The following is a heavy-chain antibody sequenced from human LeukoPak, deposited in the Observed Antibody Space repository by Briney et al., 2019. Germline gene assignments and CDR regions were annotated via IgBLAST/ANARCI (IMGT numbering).Heavy chain of an antibody. Sequence: PSETLSLTCAVYGGSFSGYYWSWIRQPPGKGLEWIGEINHSGSTNYNPSLKSRVTISVGTSKNQFSLKLSSVTAADTAVYYCATVVPAATYADWFDPWGQGTLVTVSS. CDR3: ATVVPAATYADWFDP. CDR2: INHSGST. J-gene: IGHJ5*02. V-gene: IGHV4-34*01. CDR1: GGSFSGYY. D-gene: IGHD2-2*01.